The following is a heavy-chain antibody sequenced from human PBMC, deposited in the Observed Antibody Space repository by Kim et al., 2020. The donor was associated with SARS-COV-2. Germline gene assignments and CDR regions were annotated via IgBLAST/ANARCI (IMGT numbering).Heavy chain of an antibody. CDR3: AKDRDCSSTSCYYFDY. CDR1: GFTFSNYA. CDR2: ISGGGGST. Sequence: GGSLRLSCAASGFTFSNYAMSWVRQAPGKGLEWVSGISGGGGSTYYADSVKGRFTISRDNSKNTLFLQMNSLRAEDTAVYYCAKDRDCSSTSCYYFDYWGQGILVTVSS. J-gene: IGHJ4*02. D-gene: IGHD2-2*01. V-gene: IGHV3-23*01.